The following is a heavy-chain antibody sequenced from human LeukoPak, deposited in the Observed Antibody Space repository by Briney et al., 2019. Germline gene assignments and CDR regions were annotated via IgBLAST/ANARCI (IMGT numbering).Heavy chain of an antibody. J-gene: IGHJ4*02. CDR2: ISTSGSTI. V-gene: IGHV3-48*04. Sequence: GGSLRLSCAASGFTFSSYSMNWVRQAPGKGLEWVSYISTSGSTIYYADSVKGRFTISGDNAKNSLYLQMNSLRAEDTAVYYCARTYREHFDYWGQGTLVTVSS. D-gene: IGHD1/OR15-1a*01. CDR3: ARTYREHFDY. CDR1: GFTFSSYS.